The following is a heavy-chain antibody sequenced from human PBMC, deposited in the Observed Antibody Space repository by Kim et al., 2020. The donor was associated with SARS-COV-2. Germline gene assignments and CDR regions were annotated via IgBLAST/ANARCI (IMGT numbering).Heavy chain of an antibody. CDR1: GYTLTELS. V-gene: IGHV1-24*01. Sequence: ASVKVSCKVSGYTLTELSMHWVRQAPGKGLEWMGGFDPEDGETIYAQKFQGRVTMTEDTSTDTAYMELSSLRSEDTAVYYCATDTAMVTWGYYYGMDVWGQGTTVTVSS. CDR2: FDPEDGET. CDR3: ATDTAMVTWGYYYGMDV. D-gene: IGHD5-18*01. J-gene: IGHJ6*02.